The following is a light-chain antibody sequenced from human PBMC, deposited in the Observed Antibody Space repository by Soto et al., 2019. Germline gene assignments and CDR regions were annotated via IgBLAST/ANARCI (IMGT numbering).Light chain of an antibody. J-gene: IGLJ3*02. CDR3: QAWDSSTAV. CDR1: KLGDKY. Sequence: SYELTQPPSVSVSPGQTASITCSGDKLGDKYACWYQQKPGQSPVLVIYQDTKRPSGIPERLYSSNSGNTDTLTISGTQAMDEADYYCQAWDSSTAVFGGGTKLTVL. CDR2: QDT. V-gene: IGLV3-1*01.